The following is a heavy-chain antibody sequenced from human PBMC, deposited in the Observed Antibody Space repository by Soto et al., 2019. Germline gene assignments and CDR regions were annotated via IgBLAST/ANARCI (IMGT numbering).Heavy chain of an antibody. Sequence: NPWETLSLTCAVYGGSFSCYYWSWIGQPPGKGLEWIGEINHSGSTNYNPSLKSRVTISVDTSKNQSSLKLSSVTAADTAVYYCARARYSPSDFDYWGQGTLVTVSS. J-gene: IGHJ4*02. CDR3: ARARYSPSDFDY. D-gene: IGHD4-4*01. CDR1: GGSFSCYY. V-gene: IGHV4-34*01. CDR2: INHSGST.